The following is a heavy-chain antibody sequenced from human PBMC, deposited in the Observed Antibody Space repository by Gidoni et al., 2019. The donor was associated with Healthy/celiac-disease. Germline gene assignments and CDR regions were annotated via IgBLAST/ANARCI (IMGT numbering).Heavy chain of an antibody. CDR3: AKEGEAPEDGYTH. CDR2: ISGSGGST. D-gene: IGHD3-16*01. CDR1: VFPFSSYA. V-gene: IGHV3-23*01. J-gene: IGHJ4*02. Sequence: EVPLLESGGGLVPPGGSLRLSFSASVFPFSSYAMSWVRQAPGKGLEWVSAISGSGGSTYYADSVKGRFTISRDNSKNTLYLQMNSLRAEDTAVYYCAKEGEAPEDGYTHWGQGTLVTVSS.